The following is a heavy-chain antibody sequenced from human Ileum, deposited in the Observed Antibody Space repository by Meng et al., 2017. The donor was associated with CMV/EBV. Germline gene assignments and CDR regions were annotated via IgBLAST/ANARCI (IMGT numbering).Heavy chain of an antibody. J-gene: IGHJ6*02. Sequence: GESLKISCAASGFTFSSYAMHWVRQAPGKGPEWVAAISTDGRNTYYADSVKGRFTISRDNSKNTLYLQMNSLRAEDTAVYYCARFRVGITGTDYYYYGMDVWGQGTTVTVSS. V-gene: IGHV3-30*14. CDR1: GFTFSSYA. D-gene: IGHD1-20*01. CDR3: ARFRVGITGTDYYYYGMDV. CDR2: ISTDGRNT.